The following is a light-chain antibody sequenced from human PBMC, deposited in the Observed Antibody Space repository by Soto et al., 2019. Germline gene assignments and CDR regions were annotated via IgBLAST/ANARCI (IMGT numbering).Light chain of an antibody. CDR1: SSNIGSNT. J-gene: IGLJ1*01. CDR3: AAWDDSLKGV. Sequence: PPSASGTPGQRVTISCSGSSSNIGSNTVNWYQQLPGTAPKLLIYSNNQRPSGVPDRFSGSKSGTSASLAISGLQSEDEADYYCAAWDDSLKGVFGTGTKVTVL. V-gene: IGLV1-44*01. CDR2: SNN.